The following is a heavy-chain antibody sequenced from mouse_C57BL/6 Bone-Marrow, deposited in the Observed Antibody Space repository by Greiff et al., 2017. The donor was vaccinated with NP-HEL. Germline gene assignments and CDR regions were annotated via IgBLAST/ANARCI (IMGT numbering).Heavy chain of an antibody. D-gene: IGHD1-1*01. J-gene: IGHJ2*01. V-gene: IGHV1-50*01. Sequence: QVQLQQSGAELVKPGASVKLSCKASGYTFTSYWMQWVKQRPGQGLEWIGEIDPSDSYTNYTQKFKGKATLTVDTSSSTAYMQLSSLTSEDSAVYYCAIAEDFDYWGQGTTLTVSS. CDR3: AIAEDFDY. CDR2: IDPSDSYT. CDR1: GYTFTSYW.